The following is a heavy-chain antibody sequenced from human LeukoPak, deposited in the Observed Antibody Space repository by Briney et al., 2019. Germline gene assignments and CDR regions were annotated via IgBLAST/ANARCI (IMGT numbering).Heavy chain of an antibody. CDR3: ARIGYYYDSSGYYPGTSDYFDY. D-gene: IGHD3-22*01. Sequence: PGGSLRLSCAASGFTFSSYAMSWVRQAPGKGLEWVAVISYDGSNKYYADSVKGRFTISRDNSKNTLYLQMNSLRAEDTAVYYCARIGYYYDSSGYYPGTSDYFDYWGQGTLVTVSS. CDR1: GFTFSSYA. V-gene: IGHV3-30*04. J-gene: IGHJ4*02. CDR2: ISYDGSNK.